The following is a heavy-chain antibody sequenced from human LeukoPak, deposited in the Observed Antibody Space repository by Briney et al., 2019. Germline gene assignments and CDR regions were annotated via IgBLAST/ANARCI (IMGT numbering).Heavy chain of an antibody. CDR2: ISSSSSYI. D-gene: IGHD3-3*01. CDR3: ARDQRAYYDFWSGYSFDY. J-gene: IGHJ4*02. V-gene: IGHV3-21*01. CDR1: GFTFSSYS. Sequence: GGSLRLSCAASGFTFSSYSMNLVRQAPGKGLEWVSSISSSSSYIYYADSVKGRFTISRDNAKNSLYLQMNSLRAEDTAVYYCARDQRAYYDFWSGYSFDYWGQGTLVTVSS.